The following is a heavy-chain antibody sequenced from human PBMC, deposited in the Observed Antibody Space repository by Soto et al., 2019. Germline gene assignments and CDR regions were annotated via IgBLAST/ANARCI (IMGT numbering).Heavy chain of an antibody. CDR2: MNTNSGNT. D-gene: IGHD3-3*01. V-gene: IGHV1-8*01. Sequence: ASLKVSCKASGYTLTSYVINWVRQATGQGLEWMGWMNTNSGNTGYAQKFQGRVTMTRNTSISTAYMELSSLRSEDTAVYYCARDYDCWRGYANYYYYYMDVWGKGTTVTVSS. CDR3: ARDYDCWRGYANYYYYYMDV. CDR1: GYTLTSYV. J-gene: IGHJ6*03.